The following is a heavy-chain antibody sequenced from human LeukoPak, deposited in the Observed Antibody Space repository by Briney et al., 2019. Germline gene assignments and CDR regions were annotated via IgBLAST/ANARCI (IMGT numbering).Heavy chain of an antibody. V-gene: IGHV4-59*01. J-gene: IGHJ6*03. D-gene: IGHD6-19*01. CDR3: ARVSSGWPYYYYYYYMDV. Sequence: ASETLSLTCTVSGGSISSYYWSWIRQPPGKGLEWTGYIYYSGSTNYNPSLKSRVTISVDTSKNQFSLKLSSVTAADTAVYYCARVSSGWPYYYYYYYMDVWGKGTTVTISS. CDR2: IYYSGST. CDR1: GGSISSYY.